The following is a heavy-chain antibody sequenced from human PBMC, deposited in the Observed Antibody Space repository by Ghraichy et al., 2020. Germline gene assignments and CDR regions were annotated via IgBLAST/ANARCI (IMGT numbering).Heavy chain of an antibody. V-gene: IGHV3-7*04. CDR3: ARGGAYRFDY. J-gene: IGHJ4*02. Sequence: GGSLRLSCAASGFTFSNYWMSWVRQAPGKGLEWVARIKNDGGEIYYVDSVKGRFTISRDNAKNSLYLQMTSLKAEDTAVYYCARGGAYRFDYWGQGTLVIVSS. CDR1: GFTFSNYW. D-gene: IGHD3-16*01. CDR2: IKNDGGEI.